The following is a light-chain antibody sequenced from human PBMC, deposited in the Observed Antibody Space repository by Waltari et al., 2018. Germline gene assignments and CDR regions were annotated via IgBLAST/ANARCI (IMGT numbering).Light chain of an antibody. Sequence: QLVLTQSPSASASLGASVKLTCTLSSGHSSNVIAWLQQRPEKGPRYLMKVNSDGSHTKGDEIPDRFSGSGSGAERYLTISRLQSEDEADYYCQTGGHGTWVFGGGTKPTVL. V-gene: IGLV4-69*01. CDR2: VNSDGSH. J-gene: IGLJ3*02. CDR3: QTGGHGTWV. CDR1: SGHSSNV.